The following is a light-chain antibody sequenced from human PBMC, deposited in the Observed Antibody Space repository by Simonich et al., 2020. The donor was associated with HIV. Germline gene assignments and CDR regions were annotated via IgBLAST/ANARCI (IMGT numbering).Light chain of an antibody. J-gene: IGKJ2*01. CDR3: QQYYSTPT. V-gene: IGKV4-1*01. Sequence: DIVMTQSPDSLAVSLGERATINCKSTQGFLYSSNNKNYLAWYQQKPGQPPKLLIYWASTRESGVPDRFSGSGSGTDFTLTISSLQAEDVAVYYCQQYYSTPTFGQGTKLEIK. CDR1: QGFLYSSNNKNY. CDR2: WAS.